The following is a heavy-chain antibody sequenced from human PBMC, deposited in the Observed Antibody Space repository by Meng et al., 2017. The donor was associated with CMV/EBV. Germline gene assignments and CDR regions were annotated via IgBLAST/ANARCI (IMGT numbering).Heavy chain of an antibody. D-gene: IGHD5-18*01. CDR3: ARDQGRGYSYGRDYYGMDV. J-gene: IGHJ6*02. V-gene: IGHV4-39*07. CDR2: IYYSGST. CDR1: GGSISSSSYY. Sequence: GSLRLSCTVPGGSISSSSYYWGWIRQPPGKGLEWIGSIYYSGSTHYNPSLKSRVTISVDTSKNQFSLKLSSVTAADTAVYYCARDQGRGYSYGRDYYGMDVWGQGTTVTVSS.